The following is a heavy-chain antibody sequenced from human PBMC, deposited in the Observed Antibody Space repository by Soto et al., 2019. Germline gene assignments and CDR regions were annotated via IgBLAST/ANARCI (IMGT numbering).Heavy chain of an antibody. V-gene: IGHV3-9*01. CDR3: AKDYYYESSGSHFDY. D-gene: IGHD3-22*01. J-gene: IGHJ4*02. Sequence: PGGSLRLSCAASGFTFDDYAMHWVRQAPGKGLEWVSGISWNSGIIGYADSVKGRFTISRDNAENSLYLHMNSLRAEDTALYYCAKDYYYESSGSHFDYWGQGTLVTVSS. CDR1: GFTFDDYA. CDR2: ISWNSGII.